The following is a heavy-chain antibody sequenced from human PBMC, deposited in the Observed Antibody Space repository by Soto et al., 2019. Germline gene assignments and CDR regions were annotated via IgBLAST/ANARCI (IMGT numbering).Heavy chain of an antibody. CDR3: ARDQSRATYYDYIWGSYRPFDY. CDR2: INSDGSST. CDR1: GFTFSSYW. V-gene: IGHV3-74*01. Sequence: GGSLRLSCAASGFTFSSYWMHWVRQAPGKGLVWVSRINSDGSSTSYADSVKGRFTISRDNAKNTLYLQMNSLRAEDTAVYYCARDQSRATYYDYIWGSYRPFDYWGQGTLVTVSS. J-gene: IGHJ4*02. D-gene: IGHD3-16*02.